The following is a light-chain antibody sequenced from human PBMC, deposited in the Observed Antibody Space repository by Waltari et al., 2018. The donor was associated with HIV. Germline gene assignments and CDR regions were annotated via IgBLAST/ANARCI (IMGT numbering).Light chain of an antibody. CDR2: AVT. Sequence: QSALTQPPSVSGSPGQSVTLPCTGPTSDVGRYNSFSWYQQHPGKAPTLMIYAVTHRPSGVPDRFSGSKSGNTASLTISGLRADDEADYYCCSYGGTYNVFGVGTKVTVL. CDR3: CSYGGTYNV. V-gene: IGLV2-11*01. J-gene: IGLJ1*01. CDR1: TSDVGRYNS.